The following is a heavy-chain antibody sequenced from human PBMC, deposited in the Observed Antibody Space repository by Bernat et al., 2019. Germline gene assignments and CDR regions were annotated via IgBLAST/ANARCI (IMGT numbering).Heavy chain of an antibody. CDR3: AKDHRRYCSSTSCRSFFDY. D-gene: IGHD2-2*01. Sequence: QVQLVESGGGVVQPGRSLRLSCAASGFTFSSYGMHWVRQAPGKGLEWVAVISYDGSNKYYADSVKGRFTISRDNSKNTLYLQMNSLRAEDTAVYYCAKDHRRYCSSTSCRSFFDYWGQGTLVTVSS. CDR2: ISYDGSNK. V-gene: IGHV3-30*18. CDR1: GFTFSSYG. J-gene: IGHJ4*02.